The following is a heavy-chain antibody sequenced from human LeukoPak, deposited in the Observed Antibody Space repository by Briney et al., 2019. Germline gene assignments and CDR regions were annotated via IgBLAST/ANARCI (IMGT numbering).Heavy chain of an antibody. V-gene: IGHV4-4*02. J-gene: IGHJ6*03. CDR1: GGSISSSNW. CDR2: IYHSGST. Sequence: SETLSLTCAVSGGSISSSNWWSWVRQPPGKGLEWIGEIYHSGSTNYNPSLKSRVTISVDKSKNQFSLKLSSVTAADTAVYYCARKGYGHYHYYYYYMDVWGKGTTVTVSS. D-gene: IGHD5-18*01. CDR3: ARKGYGHYHYYYYYMDV.